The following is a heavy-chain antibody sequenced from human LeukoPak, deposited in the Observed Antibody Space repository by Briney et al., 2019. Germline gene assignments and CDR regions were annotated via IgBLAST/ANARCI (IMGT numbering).Heavy chain of an antibody. CDR1: GYTFTSYG. D-gene: IGHD2-2*01. CDR2: ISAYNGST. J-gene: IGHJ4*02. V-gene: IGHV1-18*01. Sequence: GASVKVSCKASGYTFTSYGISWVRQAPGQGLEWMGWISAYNGSTNYAQKLQGRVTMTPDTSTSTAYMELRSLRSDDTAVYYCARDKFERIYCSSTSCYPFDYWGQGTLATVSS. CDR3: ARDKFERIYCSSTSCYPFDY.